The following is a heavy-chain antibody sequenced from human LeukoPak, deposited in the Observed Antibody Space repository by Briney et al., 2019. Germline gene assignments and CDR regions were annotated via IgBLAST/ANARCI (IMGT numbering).Heavy chain of an antibody. V-gene: IGHV3-48*01. CDR2: ISSSGTSI. J-gene: IGHJ4*02. Sequence: GGSLRLSCAASGFIFKSYYMNWVRQAPGKGLEWVSLISSSGTSIYYTDSVKGRFTISRDNAQNSLYLQMNSLRAEDTAEYYCARSTGGYDGLFDYWGQGTLVTVSS. CDR1: GFIFKSYY. D-gene: IGHD5-12*01. CDR3: ARSTGGYDGLFDY.